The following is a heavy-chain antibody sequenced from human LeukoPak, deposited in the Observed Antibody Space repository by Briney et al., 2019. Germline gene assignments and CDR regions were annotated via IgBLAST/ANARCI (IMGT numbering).Heavy chain of an antibody. CDR2: ISGSGGST. Sequence: GGSLRLSCAASGFTFSSYAMSWVRQAPGKGLDGVSAISGSGGSTYYADSVKGRFTISRDNSKNTLYLQMNSLRAEDTAVYYCAKHIRRYCSSTSCYDRTYYYYGMDVWGQGTTVTVSS. CDR1: GFTFSSYA. J-gene: IGHJ6*02. CDR3: AKHIRRYCSSTSCYDRTYYYYGMDV. V-gene: IGHV3-23*01. D-gene: IGHD2-2*01.